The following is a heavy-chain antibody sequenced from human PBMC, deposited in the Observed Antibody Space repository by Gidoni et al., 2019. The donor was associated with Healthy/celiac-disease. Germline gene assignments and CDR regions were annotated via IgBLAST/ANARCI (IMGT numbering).Heavy chain of an antibody. CDR2: IYCGGRT. D-gene: IGHD3-22*01. V-gene: IGHV3-66*02. CDR3: AARGWLSYFDY. CDR1: GFTVSSKS. J-gene: IGHJ4*02. Sequence: EVQLVESGGGLVQPGASLRLSCTASGFTVSSKSMRWVRQAPGKGLEGVAVIYCGGRTYYADCVKGRFTISIDNSKNTLYLQMNSLRAEDTAVYYCAARGWLSYFDYWGQGTLVTVSS.